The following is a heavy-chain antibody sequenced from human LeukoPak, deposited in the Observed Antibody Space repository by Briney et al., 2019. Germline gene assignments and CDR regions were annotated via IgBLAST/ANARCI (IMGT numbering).Heavy chain of an antibody. V-gene: IGHV4-30-4*08. CDR1: GGSISSYY. CDR3: ARGSVSLWFGETH. D-gene: IGHD3-10*01. Sequence: SETLSLTCTVSGGSISSYYWSWIRQPPGKGLEWIGYIYYSGSTYYNPSLKSRVTISVDTSKNQFSLKLSSVTAADTAVYYCARGSVSLWFGETHWGQGTLVTVSS. CDR2: IYYSGST. J-gene: IGHJ4*02.